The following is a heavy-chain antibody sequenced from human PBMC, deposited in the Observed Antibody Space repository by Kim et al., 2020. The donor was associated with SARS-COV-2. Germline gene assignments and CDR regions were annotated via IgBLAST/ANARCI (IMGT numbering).Heavy chain of an antibody. J-gene: IGHJ4*02. V-gene: IGHV3-21*01. CDR1: GFTFSSYS. CDR2: ISSSSSYI. D-gene: IGHD6-13*01. CDR3: ARDPVQQLASWGDFDY. Sequence: GGSLRLSCAASGFTFSSYSMNWVRQAPGKGLEWVSSISSSSSYIYYADSVKGRFTISRDNAKNSLYLQMNSLRAEDTAVYYCARDPVQQLASWGDFDYWGQGTLVTVSS.